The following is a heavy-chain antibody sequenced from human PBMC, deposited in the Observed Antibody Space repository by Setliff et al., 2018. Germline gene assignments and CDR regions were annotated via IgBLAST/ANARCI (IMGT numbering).Heavy chain of an antibody. Sequence: SETLSLTCNVSGGSVTRYSWTWIRQPPGRGLEWIGSMSYSGSNDYNPSLKSRVTMSIHTSKNQFSLSLSSVTAADTAVYYCARQKPVSLYDNMVGFDPWGQGTLVTSPQ. D-gene: IGHD3-22*01. J-gene: IGHJ5*02. CDR1: GGSVTRYS. CDR2: MSYSGSN. CDR3: ARQKPVSLYDNMVGFDP. V-gene: IGHV4-59*08.